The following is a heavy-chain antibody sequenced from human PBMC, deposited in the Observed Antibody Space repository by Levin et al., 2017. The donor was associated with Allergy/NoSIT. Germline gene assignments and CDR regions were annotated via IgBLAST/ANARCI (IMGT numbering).Heavy chain of an antibody. V-gene: IGHV3-13*01. D-gene: IGHD3-16*01. CDR3: IRGFGGSFYH. CDR1: GFTFSTHD. Sequence: QTGGSLRLSCAASGFTFSTHDMHWVRQAPGKSLEWVSTIGASGFTHYLGSVKGRFIISRENANNSLSLQMNNLRAGDTAMYYCIRGFGGSFYHWSQGAPVTVSS. J-gene: IGHJ5*02. CDR2: IGASGFT.